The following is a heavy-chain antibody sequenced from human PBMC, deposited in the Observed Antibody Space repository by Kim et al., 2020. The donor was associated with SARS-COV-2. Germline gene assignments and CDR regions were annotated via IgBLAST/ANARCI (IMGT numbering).Heavy chain of an antibody. V-gene: IGHV3-30*04. Sequence: GGSLRLSCAASGFTFSSYAMHWVRQAPGKGLEWVAVISYDGSNKYYADSVKGRFTISRDNSKNTLYLQMNSLRAEDTAVYYCARAGRLGELSLVDYWGQGTLVTVSS. J-gene: IGHJ4*02. CDR1: GFTFSSYA. CDR2: ISYDGSNK. CDR3: ARAGRLGELSLVDY. D-gene: IGHD3-16*02.